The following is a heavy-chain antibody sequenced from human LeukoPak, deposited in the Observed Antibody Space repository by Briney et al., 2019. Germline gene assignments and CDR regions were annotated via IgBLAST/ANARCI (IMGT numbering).Heavy chain of an antibody. D-gene: IGHD2-2*01. CDR3: TCTSCFPRESDY. V-gene: IGHV3-73*01. CDR2: IRSKANSYAT. Sequence: GGSLRLSCAAPGFTFSGSAMHWVRQASGKGLEWVGHIRSKANSYATAYAASVKGGFTISRDDSKNTAYLQMNSLKTEDTAVYYCTCTSCFPRESDYWGQGTLVTVSS. J-gene: IGHJ4*02. CDR1: GFTFSGSA.